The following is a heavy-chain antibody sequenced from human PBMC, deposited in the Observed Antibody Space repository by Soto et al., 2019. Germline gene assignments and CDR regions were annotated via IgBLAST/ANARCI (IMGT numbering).Heavy chain of an antibody. D-gene: IGHD6-13*01. J-gene: IGHJ4*01. CDR1: GFTFSSFG. V-gene: IGHV3-33*01. CDR3: VRHPSRIAAAQRGDF. Sequence: QVQLVESGGGVVQPGRSLRLSCAASGFTFSSFGMHWVRQGPGKGLEWVALIYYDGSNKYYADSVKGRFTISRDNSKSTLYLQMNSLRAEDTAVYYCVRHPSRIAAAQRGDFWGHGTLVTVSS. CDR2: IYYDGSNK.